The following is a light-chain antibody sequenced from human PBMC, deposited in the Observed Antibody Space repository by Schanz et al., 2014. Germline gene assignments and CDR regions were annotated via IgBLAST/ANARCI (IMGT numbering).Light chain of an antibody. CDR1: SSDVGSYNL. Sequence: QSALTQPASVSGSPGQSITISCTGTSSDVGSYNLVSWYQQHPGEAPKLMLYEVTKRPSGVSNRFSGSKSGNTASLTISGLQAEDEADYYCSSYTTTTWRVFGGGTKLTVL. CDR2: EVT. J-gene: IGLJ3*02. CDR3: SSYTTTTWRV. V-gene: IGLV2-14*02.